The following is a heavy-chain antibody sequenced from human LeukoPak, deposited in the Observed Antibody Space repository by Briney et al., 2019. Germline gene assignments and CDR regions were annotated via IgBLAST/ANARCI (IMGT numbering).Heavy chain of an antibody. CDR2: INPNTGGT. V-gene: IGHV1-2*02. J-gene: IGHJ4*02. CDR3: ARYSGYDEPFEY. Sequence: ASVKVSCKASGYAFTGYYMHWVRQAPGQGLEWMGWINPNTGGTKYAQNFQGRVTMTRDTSVTTAYMELSRLRSDDTAVYYCARYSGYDEPFEYWGQGTLVTVSS. CDR1: GYAFTGYY. D-gene: IGHD5-12*01.